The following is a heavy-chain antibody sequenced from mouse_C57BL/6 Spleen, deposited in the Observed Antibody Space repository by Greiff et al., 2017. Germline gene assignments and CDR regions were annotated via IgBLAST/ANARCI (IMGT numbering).Heavy chain of an antibody. CDR2: IDPENGDT. CDR1: GFNIKDDY. V-gene: IGHV14-4*01. Sequence: EVQGVESGAELVRPGASVKLSCTASGFNIKDDYMHWVKQRPEQGLEWIGWIDPENGDTEYASKFQGKATITADTSSNTAYLQLSSLTSEDTAVYYCIQDYDFDVWGTGTTVTVSS. D-gene: IGHD2-4*01. J-gene: IGHJ1*03. CDR3: IQDYDFDV.